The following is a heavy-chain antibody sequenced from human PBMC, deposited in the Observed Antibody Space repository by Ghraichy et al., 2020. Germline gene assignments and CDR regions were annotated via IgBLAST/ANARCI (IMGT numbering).Heavy chain of an antibody. CDR2: ISSSGSTI. J-gene: IGHJ6*02. CDR3: AREDDYGDGGEKYYYYGMDV. V-gene: IGHV3-48*03. Sequence: GGSLRLSCAASGFTFSSYEMNWVRQAPGKGLEWVSYISSSGSTIYYADSVKGRFTISRDNAKNSLYLQMNSLRAEDTAVYYCAREDDYGDGGEKYYYYGMDVWGQGTTVTVSS. D-gene: IGHD4-17*01. CDR1: GFTFSSYE.